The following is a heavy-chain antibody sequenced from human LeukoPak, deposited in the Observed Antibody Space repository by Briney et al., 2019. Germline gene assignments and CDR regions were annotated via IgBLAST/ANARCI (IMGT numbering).Heavy chain of an antibody. V-gene: IGHV3-23*01. Sequence: GGSLRLSCAASGFAFSSYAMSWVRQAPGKGLEWVSAISGSGGSTYYADSVKGRFTISRDNSKNTLYLQMNSLRAEDTAVYYCDINVRITMIVVVIPDAFDIWGQGTMVTVSS. CDR3: DINVRITMIVVVIPDAFDI. D-gene: IGHD3-22*01. CDR2: ISGSGGST. CDR1: GFAFSSYA. J-gene: IGHJ3*02.